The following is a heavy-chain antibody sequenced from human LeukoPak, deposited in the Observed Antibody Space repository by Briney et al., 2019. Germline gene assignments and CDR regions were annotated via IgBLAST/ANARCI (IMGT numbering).Heavy chain of an antibody. J-gene: IGHJ6*02. CDR1: GGSFSGYY. D-gene: IGHD3-9*01. CDR2: INHSGST. CDR3: ARDRYDILTGYYSPYYYYGMDV. Sequence: SETLSLTCAVYGGSFSGYYWSWIRQPPGKGLEWIGEINHSGSTNYNPSLKSRVTISVDTSKNQFSLKLSSVTAADTAVYYCARDRYDILTGYYSPYYYYGMDVWGQGTTVTVSS. V-gene: IGHV4-34*01.